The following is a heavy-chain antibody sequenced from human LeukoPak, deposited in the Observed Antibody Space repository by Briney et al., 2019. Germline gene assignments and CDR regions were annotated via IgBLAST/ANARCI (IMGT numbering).Heavy chain of an antibody. CDR1: GFTFSSYE. V-gene: IGHV3-48*03. CDR3: ARVRYFDCADY. D-gene: IGHD3-9*01. CDR2: ISSSGSTI. J-gene: IGHJ4*02. Sequence: GGSLRLSCAASGFTFSSYEMNWVRQAPGKGLEWVSYISSSGSTIYYADSVKGRFTISRDNAKNSLYLQMNSLRAEDTAVYYCARVRYFDCADYWGQGTLVTVSS.